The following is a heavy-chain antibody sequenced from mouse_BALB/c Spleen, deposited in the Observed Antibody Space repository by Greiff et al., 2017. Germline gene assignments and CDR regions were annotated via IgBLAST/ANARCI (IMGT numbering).Heavy chain of an antibody. CDR3: GGLRPGMDY. CDR2: IYWDDDK. V-gene: IGHV8-12*01. J-gene: IGHJ4*01. CDR1: GFSLSTSGMG. D-gene: IGHD2-4*01. Sequence: QVTLKVSGPGILQPSQTLSLTCPFSGFSLSTSGMGVSWIRQPPGKGLEWLAHIYWDDDKRYNPSLKGRLTISKDTSSNQVFLKITSVDTADTATYYCGGLRPGMDYWGQGTSVTVSS.